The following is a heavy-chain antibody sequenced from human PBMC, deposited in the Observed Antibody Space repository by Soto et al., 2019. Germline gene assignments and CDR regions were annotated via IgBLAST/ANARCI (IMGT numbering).Heavy chain of an antibody. D-gene: IGHD1-1*01. Sequence: SETLSLTCSVSGGSLSTSTYYWGWIRQPPGKGLEWIGTISYGGTTYYNPSLKSRVTMSVDTSRNQFSLELTSLTAADTAVYYCARTLYKALNWFDPWGQGALVTVSS. CDR3: ARTLYKALNWFDP. CDR2: ISYGGTT. CDR1: GGSLSTSTYY. J-gene: IGHJ5*02. V-gene: IGHV4-39*01.